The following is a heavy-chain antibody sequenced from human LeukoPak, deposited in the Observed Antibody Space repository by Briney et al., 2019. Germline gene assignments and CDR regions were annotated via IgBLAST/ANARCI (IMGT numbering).Heavy chain of an antibody. D-gene: IGHD6-19*01. CDR2: INTNTGNP. CDR1: GYTFTTYA. J-gene: IGHJ5*02. Sequence: ASVKVSCKASGYTFTTYAMNWVRQAPGQGLEWMGWINTNTGNPTYAQGFTGRFVFSLDTSVSTAYLQISSLKAEDTAVYYCAKYNSGWYRWFDPWGQGTLVIVSS. V-gene: IGHV7-4-1*02. CDR3: AKYNSGWYRWFDP.